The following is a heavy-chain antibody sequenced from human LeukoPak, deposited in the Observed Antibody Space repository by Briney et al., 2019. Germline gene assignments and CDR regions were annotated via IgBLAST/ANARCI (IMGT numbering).Heavy chain of an antibody. CDR2: IKYDGTTK. Sequence: GGSLRISCAASGFIFNNYWMDWVRQTPGKGLEWVANIKYDGTTKYYVDSVKGRFTISRDSDKKLLYLQMNNLRAEDTAVYFCSRQLEEWGQGTLVTVSS. CDR1: GFIFNNYW. CDR3: SRQLEE. D-gene: IGHD1-1*01. V-gene: IGHV3-7*03. J-gene: IGHJ4*02.